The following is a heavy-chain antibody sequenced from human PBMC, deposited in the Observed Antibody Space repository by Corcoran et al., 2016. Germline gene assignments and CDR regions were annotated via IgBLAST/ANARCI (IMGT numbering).Heavy chain of an antibody. CDR3: ARSYGGYGMDV. J-gene: IGHJ6*02. CDR2: ISSSSSTI. D-gene: IGHD3-16*01. V-gene: IGHV3-48*02. Sequence: EVQLVESGGGLVQPGGSLRLSCAASGFTFSSYSMNWVRQAPGKGLEWVSYISSSSSTIYYADSVKGRFTISRDNAKNSLYLQMNSLREEDTAVYYCARSYGGYGMDVWGQGTTVTVSS. CDR1: GFTFSSYS.